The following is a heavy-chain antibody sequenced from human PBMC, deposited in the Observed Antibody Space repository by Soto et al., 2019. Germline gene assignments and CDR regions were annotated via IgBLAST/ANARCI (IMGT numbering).Heavy chain of an antibody. Sequence: QVQLQETGPGLVKPSGTLSLTCAVSSGSISSSNWWNWVRQPPGKELEWIGEIYHSGLIKYNPSLKSRVTISVDKSKNQFSLKLSSVTAADTAVYYCARERLTGGGAFDIWGQGTMVTVPS. V-gene: IGHV4-4*02. CDR3: ARERLTGGGAFDI. J-gene: IGHJ3*02. CDR2: IYHSGLI. CDR1: SGSISSSNW. D-gene: IGHD6-25*01.